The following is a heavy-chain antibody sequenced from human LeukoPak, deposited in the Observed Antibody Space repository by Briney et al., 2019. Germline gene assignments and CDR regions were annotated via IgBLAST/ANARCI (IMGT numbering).Heavy chain of an antibody. CDR1: GGTFSSYA. CDR3: ARCDYGAFNNWFDP. CDR2: IIPIFGTA. J-gene: IGHJ5*02. Sequence: VASVKVSCKASGGTFSSYAISWVRQAPGQGLEWMGGIIPIFGTANYAQKFQGRVTITADESTSTAYMELSSLRSEDTAVYYCARCDYGAFNNWFDPWGQGTLVTVSS. V-gene: IGHV1-69*13. D-gene: IGHD4-17*01.